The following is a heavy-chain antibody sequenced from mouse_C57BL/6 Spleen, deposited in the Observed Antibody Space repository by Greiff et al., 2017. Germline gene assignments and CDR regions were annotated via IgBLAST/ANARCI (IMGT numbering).Heavy chain of an antibody. CDR3: ARYYGYDARNY. D-gene: IGHD2-2*01. CDR2: IYPGDGDT. CDR1: GYAFSSSW. V-gene: IGHV1-82*01. Sequence: VHLVESGPELVKPGASVKISCKASGYAFSSSWMNWVKQRPGKGLEWIGRIYPGDGDTNYNGKFKGKATLTADKSSSTAYMQLSSLTSEDSAVYFCARYYGYDARNYWGQGTTLTVSS. J-gene: IGHJ2*01.